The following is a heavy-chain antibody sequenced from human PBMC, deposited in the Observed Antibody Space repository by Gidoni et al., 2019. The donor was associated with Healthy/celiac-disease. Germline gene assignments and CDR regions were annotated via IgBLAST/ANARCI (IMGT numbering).Heavy chain of an antibody. D-gene: IGHD2-2*01. CDR3: AKGDDPQQNYYYYGMDV. CDR1: GFTFSSYA. J-gene: IGHJ6*02. CDR2: ISGSGGST. Sequence: EVQLLESGGGLVQPGGSLRLSCAASGFTFSSYAMSWVRQAPGKGLEWVSAISGSGGSTYYADSVKGRFTISRDNSKNTLYLQMNSLRAEDTAVYYCAKGDDPQQNYYYYGMDVWGQGTTVTVSS. V-gene: IGHV3-23*01.